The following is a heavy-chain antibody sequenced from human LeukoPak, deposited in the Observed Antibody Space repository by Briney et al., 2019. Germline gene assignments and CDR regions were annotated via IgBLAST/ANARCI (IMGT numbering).Heavy chain of an antibody. CDR1: GFTFSSYA. CDR3: AKEVAGMIVVVIDY. CDR2: ISGSGGST. D-gene: IGHD3-22*01. V-gene: IGHV3-23*01. J-gene: IGHJ4*02. Sequence: GGSLRLSCAASGFTFSSYAMSWVRQPPGKGLEWVSAISGSGGSTYYADSVKGRFTISRDDSKNTLYLQMNSLRAGDTAVYYCAKEVAGMIVVVIDYWGQGTLVTVSS.